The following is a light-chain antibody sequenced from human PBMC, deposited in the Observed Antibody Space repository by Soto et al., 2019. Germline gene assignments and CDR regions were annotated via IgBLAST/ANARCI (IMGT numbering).Light chain of an antibody. CDR1: SSNIGAGYA. V-gene: IGLV1-40*01. CDR2: DNT. Sequence: QSVLTQPPSVSGAPGQRVTISCTGSSSNIGAGYAVHWYQQLPGTAPKLLIYDNTNRPSGVPDRFSASKSATSASLAIPGLQAEDEADYYCQSYDSSDKLIFGGGTQLTVL. J-gene: IGLJ7*01. CDR3: QSYDSSDKLI.